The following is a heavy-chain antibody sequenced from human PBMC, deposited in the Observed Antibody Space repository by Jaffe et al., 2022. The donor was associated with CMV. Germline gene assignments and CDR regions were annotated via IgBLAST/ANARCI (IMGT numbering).Heavy chain of an antibody. Sequence: EVQLVESGGGLVQPGGSLRLSCAASGFTFSSYWMHWVRQAPGKGLVWVSRINSDGSSTSYADSVKGRFTISRDNAKNTLYLQMNSLRAEDTAVYYCARGEYGDYAPYYYYYMDVWGKGTTVTVSS. CDR2: INSDGSST. CDR3: ARGEYGDYAPYYYYYMDV. D-gene: IGHD4-17*01. J-gene: IGHJ6*03. CDR1: GFTFSSYW. V-gene: IGHV3-74*01.